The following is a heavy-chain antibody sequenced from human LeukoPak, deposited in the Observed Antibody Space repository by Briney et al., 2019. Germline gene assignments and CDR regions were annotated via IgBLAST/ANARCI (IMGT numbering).Heavy chain of an antibody. D-gene: IGHD5-12*01. CDR1: GYTFTGYY. J-gene: IGHJ5*02. V-gene: IGHV1-2*02. CDR3: ARGGGYDYNWFDP. Sequence: ASVKVSCKASGYTFTGYYMHWVRQAPGQGREWMGWINPNSGGTNYAQKFQGRVTMTRDTSISTAYMELSRLRSDDTAVYYCARGGGYDYNWFDPWGQGTLVTVSS. CDR2: INPNSGGT.